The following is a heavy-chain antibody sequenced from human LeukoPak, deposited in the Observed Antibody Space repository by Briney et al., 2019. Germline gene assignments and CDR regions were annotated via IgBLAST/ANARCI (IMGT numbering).Heavy chain of an antibody. CDR3: ARDPRESTIRGAFDI. Sequence: SETLSLTCTVSGGSISSSSYYWGWIRQPPGKGLEWIGSIYYSGSTYYNPSLKSRVTISVDTSKNQFSLKLSSVTAADTAVYYCARDPRESTIRGAFDIWGQGTMVTVSS. J-gene: IGHJ3*02. D-gene: IGHD5/OR15-5a*01. V-gene: IGHV4-39*07. CDR2: IYYSGST. CDR1: GGSISSSSYY.